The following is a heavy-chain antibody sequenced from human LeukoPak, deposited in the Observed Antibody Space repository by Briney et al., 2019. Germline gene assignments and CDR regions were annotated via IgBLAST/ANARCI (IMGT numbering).Heavy chain of an antibody. CDR1: GFTFSTYV. CDR2: IWHDGINK. Sequence: GGSLRLSCTTSGFTFSTYVMHWVCQAPPGGLGRVAVIWHDGINKDYADSVKGRFTISRDNSKHTLYLQMNNLRAEDSAVYYCAKVKGDWNDVYYYMDVWSNGTTVIVSS. CDR3: AKVKGDWNDVYYYMDV. V-gene: IGHV3-33*06. D-gene: IGHD1-1*01. J-gene: IGHJ6*03.